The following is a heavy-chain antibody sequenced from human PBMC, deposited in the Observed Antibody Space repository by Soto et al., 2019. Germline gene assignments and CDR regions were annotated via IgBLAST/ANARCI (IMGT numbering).Heavy chain of an antibody. V-gene: IGHV1-18*01. CDR2: ISPLKGNT. CDR3: ARGGEPPLDP. D-gene: IGHD6-25*01. CDR1: GYTFTNYV. J-gene: IGHJ5*02. Sequence: QVQLIQSAGEVKKPGASVKVSCKASGYTFTNYVIHWIRQAPGQGLEWMAWISPLKGNTNYAQKVQGRVTVTTDTSTYTVSMPLSGLSSGNTALDFLARGGEPPLDPWGQGSLVTISS.